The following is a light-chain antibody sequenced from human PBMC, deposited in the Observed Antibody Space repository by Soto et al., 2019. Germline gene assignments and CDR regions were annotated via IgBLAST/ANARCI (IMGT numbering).Light chain of an antibody. J-gene: IGLJ1*01. CDR1: SSDVGNYDY. V-gene: IGLV2-14*01. CDR3: NSYAGARTYV. Sequence: QSVLTQPASVSGSPGQSITISCTGTSSDVGNYDYVSWYQQHPGKAPKLMICDVSNRPSGVSNRFSGSKSGNTASLTISGLQAEDEADYYCNSYAGARTYVFGTGTKVTVL. CDR2: DVS.